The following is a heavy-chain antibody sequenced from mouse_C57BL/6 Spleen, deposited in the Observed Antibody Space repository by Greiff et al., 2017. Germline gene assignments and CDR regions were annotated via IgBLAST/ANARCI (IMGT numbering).Heavy chain of an antibody. CDR3: ARNYADYYGSSYWYFDV. Sequence: QVQLKESGPGLVQPSQSLSITCTVSGFSLTSYGVHWVRQSPGKGLEWLGVIWSGGSTDYNAAFISRLSISKDNSKSQVFFKMNSLQADDTAIYYCARNYADYYGSSYWYFDVWGTGTTVTVSS. CDR2: IWSGGST. J-gene: IGHJ1*03. D-gene: IGHD1-1*01. CDR1: GFSLTSYG. V-gene: IGHV2-2*01.